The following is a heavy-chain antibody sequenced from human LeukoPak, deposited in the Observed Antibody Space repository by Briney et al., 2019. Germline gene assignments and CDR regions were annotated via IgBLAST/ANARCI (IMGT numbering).Heavy chain of an antibody. J-gene: IGHJ4*02. V-gene: IGHV3-30*04. Sequence: GRSLRLSRAASGFTFSSYAMPWVRQAPGKGLEWVAVISYDRSNKYYADSVEGRFTISRDNSKNTLYLQMNSLRAEDTAVYYCAKPVGDTAMVFDYWGQGTLVTVSS. CDR2: ISYDRSNK. D-gene: IGHD5-18*01. CDR1: GFTFSSYA. CDR3: AKPVGDTAMVFDY.